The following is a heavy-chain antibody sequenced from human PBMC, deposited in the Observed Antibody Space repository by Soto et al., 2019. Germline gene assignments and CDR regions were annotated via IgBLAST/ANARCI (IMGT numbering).Heavy chain of an antibody. Sequence: GGSLRLSCPGTGFSFRTAWMNWVRQAPGKGLEWVGRMKSYRGGGTTDYAATVQGRFTISRDDSKNTLYLQMNSLKFEDTALYFCIWQQDFYYGKAVWGQGT. V-gene: IGHV3-15*07. CDR3: IWQQDFYYGKAV. D-gene: IGHD6-13*01. CDR2: MKSYRGGGTT. CDR1: GFSFRTAW. J-gene: IGHJ6*02.